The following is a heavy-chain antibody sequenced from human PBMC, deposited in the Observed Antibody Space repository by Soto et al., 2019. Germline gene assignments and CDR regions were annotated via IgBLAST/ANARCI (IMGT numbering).Heavy chain of an antibody. CDR3: ARDLLAIVGATPKYYYYGMDV. Sequence: GGSLRLSCAASGFTFSSYSMNWVRQAPGKGLEWVSYISSSSSTIYYADSVKGRFTISRDNAKNSLYLQMNGLRDEDTAVYYCARDLLAIVGATPKYYYYGMDVWGQGTTVTVSS. CDR1: GFTFSSYS. J-gene: IGHJ6*02. V-gene: IGHV3-48*02. D-gene: IGHD1-26*01. CDR2: ISSSSSTI.